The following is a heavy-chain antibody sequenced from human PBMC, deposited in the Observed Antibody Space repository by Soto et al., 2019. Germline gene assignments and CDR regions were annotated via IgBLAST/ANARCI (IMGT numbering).Heavy chain of an antibody. Sequence: EAQLVESGGGLVQPGGSLRLSCAASGFTFSSHWMSWVRQAPGKGLEWVANIKQDGSEKYYVDSVKGRFTISRENARNSLFLEKNSLRAEETAVYYCAEAPYSRGTQYWYYNYGMDVWGQGTTVTVSS. CDR2: IKQDGSEK. D-gene: IGHD6-19*01. CDR3: AEAPYSRGTQYWYYNYGMDV. J-gene: IGHJ6*02. CDR1: GFTFSSHW. V-gene: IGHV3-7*03.